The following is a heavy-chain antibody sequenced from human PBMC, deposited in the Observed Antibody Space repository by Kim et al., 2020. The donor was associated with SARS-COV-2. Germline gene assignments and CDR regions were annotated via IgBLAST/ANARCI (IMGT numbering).Heavy chain of an antibody. J-gene: IGHJ4*02. CDR2: ISYDGSNK. Sequence: GGSLRLSCAASGFTFSSYGMHWVRQAPGKGLEWVAVISYDGSNKYYADSVKGRFTISRDNSKNTLYLQMNSLRAEDTAVYYCAKDVGRVYGSGPVVFEYWGQGTLVTVSS. CDR1: GFTFSSYG. CDR3: AKDVGRVYGSGPVVFEY. D-gene: IGHD3-10*01. V-gene: IGHV3-30*18.